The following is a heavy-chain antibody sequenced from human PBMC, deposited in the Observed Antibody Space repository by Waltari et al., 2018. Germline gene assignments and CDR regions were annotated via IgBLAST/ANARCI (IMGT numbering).Heavy chain of an antibody. CDR3: ARENCGGDCLST. Sequence: QVQLVQSGAEVKEPGASVKVSCKASGYTFTGTFLHWVRQAPGQGLEWMGCINPKNGDTNYAQKFQGSVTMTRDTSIGTAYMELGTLTTDDTAIYYSARENCGGDCLSTWGQGTLVTVSS. CDR2: INPKNGDT. D-gene: IGHD2-21*02. J-gene: IGHJ4*02. V-gene: IGHV1-2*02. CDR1: GYTFTGTF.